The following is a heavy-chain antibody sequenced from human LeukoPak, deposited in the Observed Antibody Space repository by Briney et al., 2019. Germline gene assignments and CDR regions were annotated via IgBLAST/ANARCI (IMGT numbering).Heavy chain of an antibody. J-gene: IGHJ4*02. CDR1: GYPFTTSW. Sequence: GESLKISCQGFGYPFTTSWIGWVRQLPGKGLEWTAIIYAGNSDAKYSPSFQGQVSISTDRSISAAYLHWSSLKASDTAIYYCAIINHPDGRVYWGQGTLVTVSS. D-gene: IGHD5-24*01. V-gene: IGHV5-51*01. CDR3: AIINHPDGRVY. CDR2: IYAGNSDA.